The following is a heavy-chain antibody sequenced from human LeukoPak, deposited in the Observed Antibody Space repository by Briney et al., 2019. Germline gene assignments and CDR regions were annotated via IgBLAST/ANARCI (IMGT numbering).Heavy chain of an antibody. CDR2: IYYSGST. CDR3: ARTRYSSSWTNWFDP. CDR1: GASISGYY. Sequence: SETLSLTCTVSGASISGYYWSWIRQPPGEGLEWIGYIYYSGSTNYYPSLRSRVTISVDTSKNQFSLKLSSVTAADTAVYYCARTRYSSSWTNWFDPWGQGTLVTVSS. J-gene: IGHJ5*02. D-gene: IGHD6-13*01. V-gene: IGHV4-59*01.